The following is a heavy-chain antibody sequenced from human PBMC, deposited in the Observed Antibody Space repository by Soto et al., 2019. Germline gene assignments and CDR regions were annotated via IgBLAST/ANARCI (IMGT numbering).Heavy chain of an antibody. V-gene: IGHV1-18*01. CDR2: ISPYSGYT. J-gene: IGHJ4*02. Sequence: ASVKVSCKGFGYSFMKYGINGVRQAPGQGLEWVGWISPYSGYTHSAQKFHGRLTLTTDTAASTAYMELRILRSADTALYYCAREASVLIPAAQPSRFDSWGQGTLVTVSS. CDR3: AREASVLIPAAQPSRFDS. D-gene: IGHD2-2*01. CDR1: GYSFMKYG.